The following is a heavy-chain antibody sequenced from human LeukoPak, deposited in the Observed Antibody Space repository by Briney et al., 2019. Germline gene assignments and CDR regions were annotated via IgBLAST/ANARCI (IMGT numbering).Heavy chain of an antibody. D-gene: IGHD6-13*01. Sequence: SETLSLTCTVSGGSLSSSNYYWGWLRQPPGTGLEWIGSIYYSGSTYYNPSLKSRVTISVDTSKNQFSLKLSSVTAADTAVYYCARGRTSSSWYYYYYGMDVWGQGTTVTVSS. CDR3: ARGRTSSSWYYYYYGMDV. CDR1: GGSLSSSNYY. J-gene: IGHJ6*02. V-gene: IGHV4-39*01. CDR2: IYYSGST.